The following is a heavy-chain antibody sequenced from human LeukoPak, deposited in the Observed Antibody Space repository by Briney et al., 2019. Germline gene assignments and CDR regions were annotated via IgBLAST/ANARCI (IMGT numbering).Heavy chain of an antibody. J-gene: IGHJ5*02. CDR2: IYYSGST. Sequence: PSETLSPTCTVSGGSISSYYWSWIRQPPGKGLEWIGYIYYSGSTNYNPSLKSRVTISVDTSKNQFSLKLSSVTAADTAVYYCARHVLPYNWFDPWGQGTLVTVSS. V-gene: IGHV4-59*08. CDR1: GGSISSYY. D-gene: IGHD3-10*01. CDR3: ARHVLPYNWFDP.